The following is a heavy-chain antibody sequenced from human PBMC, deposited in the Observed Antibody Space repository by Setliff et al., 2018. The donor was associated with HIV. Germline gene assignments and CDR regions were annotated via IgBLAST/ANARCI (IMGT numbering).Heavy chain of an antibody. CDR2: INHSGST. CDR1: GGSFSGYF. D-gene: IGHD6-19*01. Sequence: KPSETLSLTCAVYGGSFSGYFWSWIRQSPGKGLQWIGEINHSGSTTYNPSLESRVTISVDTSKNQFSLKLSAVTAADTALYYCARSGALATSTWSPFDYWGHGNQVTVSS. V-gene: IGHV4-34*01. CDR3: ARSGALATSTWSPFDY. J-gene: IGHJ4*01.